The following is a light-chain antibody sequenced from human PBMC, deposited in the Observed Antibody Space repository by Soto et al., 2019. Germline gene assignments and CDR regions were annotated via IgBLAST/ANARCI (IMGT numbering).Light chain of an antibody. CDR1: QSVSRH. CDR2: DAS. J-gene: IGKJ1*01. CDR3: QQYDNSPT. V-gene: IGKV3-11*01. Sequence: EIVLTQSPATLSLSPGERATLSCRASQSVSRHLAWYQQKPGQAPRLLIYDASNRATGIPARFSGSGSGTDFTLTISSLEPEDFAVYYCQQYDNSPTFGQGTKVDIK.